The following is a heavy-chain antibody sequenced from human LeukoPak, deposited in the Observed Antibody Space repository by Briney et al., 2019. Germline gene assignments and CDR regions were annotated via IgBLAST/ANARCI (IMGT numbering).Heavy chain of an antibody. Sequence: SVKVSCKASGYTFTSYDINWVRQATGQGLEWMGWMNPNSGNTGYAQKFQGRVTMTRNTSISTAYMELSSLRSEDTAVYYCARGRYYDILTGYSLTDYWGQGTLVTVSS. V-gene: IGHV1-8*01. CDR2: MNPNSGNT. J-gene: IGHJ4*02. CDR3: ARGRYYDILTGYSLTDY. D-gene: IGHD3-9*01. CDR1: GYTFTSYD.